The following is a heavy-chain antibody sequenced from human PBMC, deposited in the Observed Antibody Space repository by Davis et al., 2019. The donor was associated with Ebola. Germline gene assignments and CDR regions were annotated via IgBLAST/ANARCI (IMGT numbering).Heavy chain of an antibody. V-gene: IGHV1-69*04. CDR2: IIPILGIA. CDR3: ASGYQQLVLDYYYGMDV. J-gene: IGHJ6*02. D-gene: IGHD6-13*01. Sequence: SVKVSCKASGGTFSSYAISWVRQAPGQGLEWMGRIIPILGIANYAQKFQGRVTITADKSTSTAYMELSSLRSEDTAVYYCASGYQQLVLDYYYGMDVWGQGTTVTVSS. CDR1: GGTFSSYA.